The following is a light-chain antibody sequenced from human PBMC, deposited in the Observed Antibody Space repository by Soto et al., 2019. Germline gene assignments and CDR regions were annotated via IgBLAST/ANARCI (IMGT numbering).Light chain of an antibody. CDR2: DAS. J-gene: IGKJ3*01. CDR3: QQRSNWLFT. V-gene: IGKV3-11*01. Sequence: EIVLTQSPATLSLSPGERATLSCRASQSVSSYLAWYQHKPGQAPRLLISDASNRATGIPARFSGSGSGTDFTLTISSLEPKDFAVYYCQQRSNWLFTFGPGTKVDIK. CDR1: QSVSSY.